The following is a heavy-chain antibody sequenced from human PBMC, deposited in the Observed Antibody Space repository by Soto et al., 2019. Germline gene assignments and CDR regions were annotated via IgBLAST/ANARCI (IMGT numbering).Heavy chain of an antibody. D-gene: IGHD2-2*01. Sequence: QVQLQQWGAGLLKPSETLSLTCAVYGGSFSTYYWSWIRQPPGKGLEWIGEIIHSGSTTYNPSLKSRVTISLATSKNQFSLKLSSVTAADTAVYYCARATYCSSTSCYVNWFDPWGQGTLVTVSS. J-gene: IGHJ5*02. V-gene: IGHV4-34*12. CDR1: GGSFSTYY. CDR2: IIHSGST. CDR3: ARATYCSSTSCYVNWFDP.